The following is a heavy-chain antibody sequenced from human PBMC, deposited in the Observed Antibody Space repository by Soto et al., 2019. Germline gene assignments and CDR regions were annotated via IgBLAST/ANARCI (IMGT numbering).Heavy chain of an antibody. V-gene: IGHV1-69*13. D-gene: IGHD6-6*01. CDR3: ARFGQYRSSGYYGMDV. Sequence: SVKVSCKASRGTFSSYAISWVRQATGQGLEWMGGIIPIFGTANYAQKFQGRVTITADESPSTAYMELSSLRSEDTAVYYCARFGQYRSSGYYGMDVWGQGTTVTVSS. J-gene: IGHJ6*02. CDR1: RGTFSSYA. CDR2: IIPIFGTA.